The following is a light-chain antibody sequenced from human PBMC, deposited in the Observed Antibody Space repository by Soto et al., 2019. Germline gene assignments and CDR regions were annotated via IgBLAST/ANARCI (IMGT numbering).Light chain of an antibody. J-gene: IGLJ1*01. V-gene: IGLV6-57*02. CDR2: EDD. Sequence: NFMLTQPHSVSESPGRTVTIFCTGSGGNIATNYVQWYQQRPGSAPTIVVYEDDQRPSGVPDRFSGSIDSSSNSASLTISGLQAEDEADYYCTAFSANRVYLFGPGTKVTVL. CDR3: TAFSANRVYL. CDR1: GGNIATNY.